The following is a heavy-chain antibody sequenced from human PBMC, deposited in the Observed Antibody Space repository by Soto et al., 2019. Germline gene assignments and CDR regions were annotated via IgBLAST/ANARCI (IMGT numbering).Heavy chain of an antibody. CDR3: AKDRAVKYYDILTGYFDD. J-gene: IGHJ4*02. CDR1: GFPFSTYA. CDR2: ISGSGGST. V-gene: IGHV3-23*01. D-gene: IGHD3-9*01. Sequence: GGSLRLSCAASGFPFSTYAMSWVLQAPGKGLEWVSAISGSGGSTYYADSVKGRFTISRDNSKNTLYLQMNSLRAEDTAVYYCAKDRAVKYYDILTGYFDDWGQGTLVTVSS.